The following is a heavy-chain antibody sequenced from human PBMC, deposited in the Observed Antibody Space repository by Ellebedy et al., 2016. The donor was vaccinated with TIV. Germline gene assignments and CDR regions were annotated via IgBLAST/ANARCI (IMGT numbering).Heavy chain of an antibody. CDR1: GGTFSSYA. D-gene: IGHD2-2*01. Sequence: AASVKVSCKASGGTFSSYAISWVRQAPGQGLEWMGGIIPIFGTANYAQKFQGRVTITADESTSTAYMELSSLRSEDTAVYYCARDEYCSSTSCPALAYYYYYGMDVWGQGTTVTVSS. V-gene: IGHV1-69*13. CDR2: IIPIFGTA. CDR3: ARDEYCSSTSCPALAYYYYYGMDV. J-gene: IGHJ6*02.